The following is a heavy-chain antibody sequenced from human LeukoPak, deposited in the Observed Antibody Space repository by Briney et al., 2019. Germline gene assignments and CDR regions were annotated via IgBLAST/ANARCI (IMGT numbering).Heavy chain of an antibody. D-gene: IGHD6-13*01. V-gene: IGHV4-59*01. CDR2: SSYNGNT. CDR1: GAYFTNYY. J-gene: IGHJ6*03. CDR3: ARSPYSSSWYVGYYYYMDV. Sequence: SETLSLTCTVSGAYFTNYYWSFIRQPPGKGLEWIGFSSYNGNTNYNPSLKSRVTISVDMSKNQFSLRLKSVTAADTAVYYCARSPYSSSWYVGYYYYMDVWGKGTTVTISS.